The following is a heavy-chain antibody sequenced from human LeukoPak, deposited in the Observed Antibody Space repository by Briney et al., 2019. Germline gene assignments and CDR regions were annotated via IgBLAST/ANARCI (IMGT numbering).Heavy chain of an antibody. CDR2: IKEDGSEK. J-gene: IGHJ4*02. CDR1: GFSFSGYW. D-gene: IGHD2/OR15-2a*01. CDR3: ARRGSTDY. Sequence: PGGSLRRSCAASGFSFSGYWMTWVRQAPGKGLEWVANIKEDGSEKYYADFVKGRFTISRDNAKNSLDLQMNSLRAEDTAVYYCARRGSTDYWGQGTLVTVSS. V-gene: IGHV3-7*03.